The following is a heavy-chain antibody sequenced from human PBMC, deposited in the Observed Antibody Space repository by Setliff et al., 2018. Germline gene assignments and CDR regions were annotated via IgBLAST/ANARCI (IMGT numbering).Heavy chain of an antibody. Sequence: PSETLSLTCTVSGDSMTGNHWSWIRQSPGKGLEWIGYITHSGSTKYNPSLKSRVAMSIDASKNQLSLKLSSVTAADSAIYYCARQVDTPMAPIDYWGQGTLVTVSS. V-gene: IGHV4-59*08. CDR3: ARQVDTPMAPIDY. J-gene: IGHJ4*02. CDR1: GDSMTGNH. D-gene: IGHD5-18*01. CDR2: ITHSGST.